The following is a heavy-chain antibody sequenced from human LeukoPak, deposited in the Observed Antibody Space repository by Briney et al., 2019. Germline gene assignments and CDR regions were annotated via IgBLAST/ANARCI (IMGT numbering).Heavy chain of an antibody. J-gene: IGHJ4*02. Sequence: ASVKVSCKASGYTFTSYGISWVRPAPGQGLEWMGWISAYNGNTNYAQKLQGRVTMTTDTSTSTAYMELRSLRSDDTAVYYCARTLGYCSGGSCYSMNYWGQGTLVTVSS. CDR2: ISAYNGNT. V-gene: IGHV1-18*01. CDR3: ARTLGYCSGGSCYSMNY. D-gene: IGHD2-15*01. CDR1: GYTFTSYG.